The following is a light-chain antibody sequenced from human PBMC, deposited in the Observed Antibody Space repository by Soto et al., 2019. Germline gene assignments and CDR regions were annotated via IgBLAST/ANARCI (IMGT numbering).Light chain of an antibody. V-gene: IGKV3-20*01. Sequence: EIVLTQSPGTLSLSPGEGSTLSCRSSQSVSSSYLAWYQQKPGQAPRLLIYGASSRATGIPDRFSGSGSGTDFTLTISRLEPEDFAMYYCHQYGISPPVTFGQGTRLEI. CDR3: HQYGISPPVT. CDR2: GAS. CDR1: QSVSSSY. J-gene: IGKJ5*01.